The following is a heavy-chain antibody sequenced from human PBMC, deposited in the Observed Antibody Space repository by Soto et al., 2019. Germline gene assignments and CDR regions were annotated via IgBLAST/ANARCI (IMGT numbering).Heavy chain of an antibody. Sequence: QVQLVQSGAELRQPASSVKVSCKTSGATFSSYAITWVRQAPGQGLEWMGGIVPTVDTSTYAQKFQGRVTITADKFTNTVYMELSSLRSDDTAVYYCVRVVAIPGYPDNWGQGTLFTVSA. J-gene: IGHJ4*02. V-gene: IGHV1-69*14. CDR1: GATFSSYA. D-gene: IGHD5-12*01. CDR2: IVPTVDTS. CDR3: VRVVAIPGYPDN.